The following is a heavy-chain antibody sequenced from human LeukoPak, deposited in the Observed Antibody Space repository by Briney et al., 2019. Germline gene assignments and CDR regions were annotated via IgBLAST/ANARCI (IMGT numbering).Heavy chain of an antibody. Sequence: TGGSLRLSCAASGFTFSSYAMHWVRQAPGKRLEWVAVISYDGSNKYYADSVKGRFTISRDNSKNTLYLQMNSLRAEDTAVYYCASSRTDSSGWYPGYYYYYGMDVWGQGTTVTVSS. CDR3: ASSRTDSSGWYPGYYYYYGMDV. V-gene: IGHV3-30-3*01. J-gene: IGHJ6*02. D-gene: IGHD6-19*01. CDR1: GFTFSSYA. CDR2: ISYDGSNK.